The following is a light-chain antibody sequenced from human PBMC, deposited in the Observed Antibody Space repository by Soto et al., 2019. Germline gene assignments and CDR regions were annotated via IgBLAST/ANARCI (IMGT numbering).Light chain of an antibody. Sequence: QSALTQPPSASGSPGQSVTISCTGTSSDVGGHNYVSWYQQHPGKAPKLMIYEVSKRPSGVPDRFSGSKSDNTASLTVSGLQAKNEVVYPCSPYAGNTAYVFGPGTKFTVL. CDR3: SPYAGNTAYV. CDR1: SSDVGGHNY. V-gene: IGLV2-8*01. J-gene: IGLJ1*01. CDR2: EVS.